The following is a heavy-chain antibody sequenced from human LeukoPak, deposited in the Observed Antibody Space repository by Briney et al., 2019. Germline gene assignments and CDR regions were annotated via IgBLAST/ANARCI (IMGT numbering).Heavy chain of an antibody. J-gene: IGHJ5*02. CDR1: GFTFSSYA. CDR3: ERDHSSSSWPLRWFDP. Sequence: GGSLRLSCAASGFTFSSYAMHWVRQAPGKGLEWVAVISYDGSNKYYAGSVKGRFTISRDNSKNTLYLQMNSLRAEDTAVYYCERDHSSSSWPLRWFDPWGQGTLVTVSS. V-gene: IGHV3-30*04. D-gene: IGHD6-13*01. CDR2: ISYDGSNK.